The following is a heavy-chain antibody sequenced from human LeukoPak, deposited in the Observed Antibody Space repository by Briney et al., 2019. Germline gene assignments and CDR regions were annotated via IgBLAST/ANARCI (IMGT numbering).Heavy chain of an antibody. V-gene: IGHV1-46*01. CDR3: ARSDTVTTFYYYYYMDV. J-gene: IGHJ6*03. Sequence: GASVKVSCKASGYTFTSYYMHWVRQAPGRGLEWMGIINPSGGSTSYAQKFQGRVTMTRDTSTSTVYMELSSLRSEDTAVYYGARSDTVTTFYYYYYMDVWGKGTTVTVSS. CDR2: INPSGGST. CDR1: GYTFTSYY. D-gene: IGHD4-17*01.